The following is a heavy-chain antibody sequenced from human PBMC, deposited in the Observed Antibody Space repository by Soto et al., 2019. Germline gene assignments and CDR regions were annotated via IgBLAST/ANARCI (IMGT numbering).Heavy chain of an antibody. D-gene: IGHD1-7*01. CDR3: ARGYNWNYSDAFDI. CDR2: IYYSGST. Sequence: SETLSLTCTVSGGSISSGGYYWSWIRQHPGKGLEWIGYIYYSGSTYYNPSLKSRVTISVDTSKNQFSLKLSSVTAADTAVYYWARGYNWNYSDAFDIWGQGTMVTVSS. J-gene: IGHJ3*02. V-gene: IGHV4-31*03. CDR1: GGSISSGGYY.